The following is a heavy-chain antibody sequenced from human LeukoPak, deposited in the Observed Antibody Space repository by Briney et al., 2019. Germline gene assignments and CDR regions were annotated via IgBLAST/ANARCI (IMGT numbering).Heavy chain of an antibody. CDR1: GFTFSSYS. V-gene: IGHV3-21*01. J-gene: IGHJ4*02. D-gene: IGHD3-22*01. CDR3: ARDTSYYDSSGPFDY. CDR2: ISRSSSYI. Sequence: GGSLRLSCAASGFTFSSYSMNWVRQAPGKGLEWVSSISRSSSYIYYADSVKGRFTISRDNAKNSLYLQMNSLRAEDTAVYYCARDTSYYDSSGPFDYWGQGTLVTVSS.